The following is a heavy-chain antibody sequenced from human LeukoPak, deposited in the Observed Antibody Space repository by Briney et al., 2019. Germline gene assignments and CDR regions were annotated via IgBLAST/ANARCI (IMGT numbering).Heavy chain of an antibody. J-gene: IGHJ4*02. D-gene: IGHD3-22*01. Sequence: ASVTVSCKASGYTFTVYYMHWVRQAPGQGREWMGWINPNSGGTNYAQKFQGRVTMTRDTSISTAYMELSRLRSDDTAVYYCARDVIPTYYYDSSGYSYDYWGQGTLVTVSS. CDR3: ARDVIPTYYYDSSGYSYDY. CDR1: GYTFTVYY. CDR2: INPNSGGT. V-gene: IGHV1-2*02.